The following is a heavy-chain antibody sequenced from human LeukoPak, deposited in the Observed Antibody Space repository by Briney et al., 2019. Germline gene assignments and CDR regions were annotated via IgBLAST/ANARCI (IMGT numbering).Heavy chain of an antibody. CDR3: AREFSPEDAFDL. CDR2: VNTYGTNT. V-gene: IGHV3-74*01. Sequence: GGSLRLSCTASGFTLTNNWMPWVRQVPGKGLEWVSRVNTYGTNTNYADSVRGRFTISRDNAKNTLYLQMDSLRAEDSAIYYCAREFSPEDAFDLWGQGTRVTVSS. CDR1: GFTLTNNW. J-gene: IGHJ3*01. D-gene: IGHD1-14*01.